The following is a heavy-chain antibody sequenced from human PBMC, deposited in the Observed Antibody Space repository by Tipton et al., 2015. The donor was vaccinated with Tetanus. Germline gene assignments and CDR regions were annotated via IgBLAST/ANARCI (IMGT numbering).Heavy chain of an antibody. J-gene: IGHJ3*02. CDR3: AREGAPRAFDI. CDR2: ISHSGSS. CDR1: GGSFSLYY. V-gene: IGHV4-34*01. Sequence: TLSLTCTVSGGSFSLYYWNWVRQSPGKGLEWIGEISHSGSSSYSPSLKSRVTISVDTSKNQFSLRLRSVAAADTAVYYCAREGAPRAFDIWGQGTMVTVSS.